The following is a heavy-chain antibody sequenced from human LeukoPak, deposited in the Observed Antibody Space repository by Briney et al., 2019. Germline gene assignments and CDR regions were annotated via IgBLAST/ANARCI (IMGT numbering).Heavy chain of an antibody. CDR3: ALPRRGAFDI. Sequence: GGSLRLSCAASGFTFSSYAMHWVRQAQGKGLEWVAVISYDGSNKYYADSVKGRFTISGDNSKNTLYLQMNSLRAEDTAVYYCALPRRGAFDIWGQGTMVTVSS. CDR2: ISYDGSNK. V-gene: IGHV3-30-3*01. J-gene: IGHJ3*02. CDR1: GFTFSSYA.